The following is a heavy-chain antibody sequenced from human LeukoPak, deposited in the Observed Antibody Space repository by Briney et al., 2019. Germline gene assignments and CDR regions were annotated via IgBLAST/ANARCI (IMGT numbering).Heavy chain of an antibody. Sequence: QPGGSLRLSCAASGFTISSDSMHWVRQAPGKGLECVSAICYGGDTYYSNSVKGRFTISRDISKNTLYLQMGSLRPEDMAVYYCARAATVTAESAFGYWGQGTLVTVSS. J-gene: IGHJ4*02. V-gene: IGHV3-64*01. CDR3: ARAATVTAESAFGY. CDR1: GFTISSDS. CDR2: ICYGGDT. D-gene: IGHD4-17*01.